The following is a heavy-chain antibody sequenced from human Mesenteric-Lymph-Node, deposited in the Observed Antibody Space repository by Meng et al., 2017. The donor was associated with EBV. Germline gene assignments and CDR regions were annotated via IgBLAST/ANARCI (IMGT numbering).Heavy chain of an antibody. Sequence: GQPQRGGAGLWGPSGALSLTCEASGGSFSGYHWGWIRQPPGKGLEYIGEISQSGDTTYNPSLKSRVTISVDRSRNQFSLKMASVTAADTAVYYCARGAIFGIVITYFDYWSQGTLVTVSS. J-gene: IGHJ4*02. CDR2: ISQSGDT. CDR1: GGSFSGYH. D-gene: IGHD3-3*02. CDR3: ARGAIFGIVITYFDY. V-gene: IGHV4-34*01.